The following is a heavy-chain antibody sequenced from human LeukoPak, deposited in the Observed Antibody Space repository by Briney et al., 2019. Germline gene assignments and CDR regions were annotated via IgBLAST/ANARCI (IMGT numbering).Heavy chain of an antibody. CDR2: TSSSDDGT. J-gene: IGHJ6*03. D-gene: IGHD3-9*01. CDR1: GFPLSSYA. CDR3: AKDNLASPGFYMDV. Sequence: GGSLRLSCAASGFPLSSYAMSWVRQVPGKGLEWVSATSSSDDGTYHADSVKGRFTISRDNSKNTLYLQMNSLRAEDTAVYYCAKDNLASPGFYMDVWGKGTTVTISS. V-gene: IGHV3-23*01.